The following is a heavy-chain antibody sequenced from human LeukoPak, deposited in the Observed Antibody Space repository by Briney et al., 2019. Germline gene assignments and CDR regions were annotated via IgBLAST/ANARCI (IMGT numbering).Heavy chain of an antibody. V-gene: IGHV1-2*02. J-gene: IGHJ6*02. Sequence: GAPVKVSCKASGYTFTGYYMHWVRQAPGQGLEWMGWINPNSGGTNYAQKFQGRVTMTRDTSISTAYMELSRLRSDDTAVYYCVEDRYYYYGMDVWGQGTTVTVSS. CDR3: VEDRYYYYGMDV. CDR2: INPNSGGT. CDR1: GYTFTGYY.